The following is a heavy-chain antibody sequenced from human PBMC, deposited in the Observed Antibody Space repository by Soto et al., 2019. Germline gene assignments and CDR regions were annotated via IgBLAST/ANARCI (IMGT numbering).Heavy chain of an antibody. J-gene: IGHJ6*03. CDR1: GGTFSSYT. D-gene: IGHD4-17*01. V-gene: IGHV1-69*02. Sequence: QVQLVQSGAEVKKPGSSVKVSCKASGGTFSSYTISWVRQAPGQGLEWMGRIILILGIANYAQKFQGRVRITADKSTGTAYMELSSLRSEDTAVYYCARHGDHYYYYYMDVWGKGTTVTVSS. CDR3: ARHGDHYYYYYMDV. CDR2: IILILGIA.